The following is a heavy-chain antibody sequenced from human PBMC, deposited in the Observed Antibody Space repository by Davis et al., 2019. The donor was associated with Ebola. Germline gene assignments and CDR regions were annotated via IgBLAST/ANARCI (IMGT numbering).Heavy chain of an antibody. CDR3: AKPASSGWVDAFDI. Sequence: GESLKISCAASGFTFSSYSMNWVRQAPGKGLEWVSSISSSSSYIYYADSVKGRFTISRDNAKNSLYLQMNSLRAEDTAVYYCAKPASSGWVDAFDIWGQGTMVTVSS. J-gene: IGHJ3*02. D-gene: IGHD6-19*01. V-gene: IGHV3-21*01. CDR2: ISSSSSYI. CDR1: GFTFSSYS.